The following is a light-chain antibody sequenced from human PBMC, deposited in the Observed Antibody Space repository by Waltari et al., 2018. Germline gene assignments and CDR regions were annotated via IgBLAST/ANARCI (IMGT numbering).Light chain of an antibody. CDR3: QQYHDWPRT. V-gene: IGKV3-15*01. CDR2: GAS. CDR1: QSVGPN. Sequence: DIVMTQSPATLSVSPGERATLSCRASQSVGPNLAWYQQKPGQAPRVLIYGASTRPAGVPVTFSGSGSGTEFTLTISSVQSEDLAVYYCQQYHDWPRTFGQGTKVEFK. J-gene: IGKJ1*01.